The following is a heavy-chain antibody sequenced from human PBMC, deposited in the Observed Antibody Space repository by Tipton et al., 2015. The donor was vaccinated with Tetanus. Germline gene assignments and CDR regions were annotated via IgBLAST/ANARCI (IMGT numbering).Heavy chain of an antibody. D-gene: IGHD2-2*01. CDR2: ISSSGSTI. Sequence: SLRLSCAASGFTFSSYEMNWVRQAPGKGLEWVSYISSSGSTIYYADSVKGRFTISRDNAKNSLYLQMNSLRAEDTAVYYCAREFVGHCSSTSCRGYYYYYYGMDVWGQGTTVTVSS. CDR3: AREFVGHCSSTSCRGYYYYYYGMDV. V-gene: IGHV3-48*03. J-gene: IGHJ6*02. CDR1: GFTFSSYE.